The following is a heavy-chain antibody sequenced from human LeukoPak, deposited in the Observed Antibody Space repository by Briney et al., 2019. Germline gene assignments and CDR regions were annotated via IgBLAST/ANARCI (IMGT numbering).Heavy chain of an antibody. CDR1: GYTFTSYY. J-gene: IGHJ6*03. D-gene: IGHD6-6*01. V-gene: IGHV1-46*01. Sequence: ASVKVSCKASGYTFTSYYMHWVRQAPGQGLEWMGIINPSGGSTSYAQKFQGRVTMTRDMSTSTVYMELSSLRSDDTTVYYCARGRSSSSNYYYYYYMDVWGKGTTVTVSS. CDR2: INPSGGST. CDR3: ARGRSSSSNYYYYYYMDV.